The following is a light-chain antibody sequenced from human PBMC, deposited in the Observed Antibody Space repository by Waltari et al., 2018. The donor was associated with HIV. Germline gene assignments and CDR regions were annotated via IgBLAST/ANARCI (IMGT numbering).Light chain of an antibody. J-gene: IGLJ3*02. Sequence: QSALTQPASVSGSPGQSVTISCIGSDIDIGIYDYISWCHHPPNRAPRLVVFNANSRPSGSPFRFAGSKSGNTASLTISGLQADDEGVYYCSSYVTGGSLLFGGGTQVTVL. CDR1: DIDIGIYDY. CDR3: SSYVTGGSLL. V-gene: IGLV2-14*01. CDR2: NAN.